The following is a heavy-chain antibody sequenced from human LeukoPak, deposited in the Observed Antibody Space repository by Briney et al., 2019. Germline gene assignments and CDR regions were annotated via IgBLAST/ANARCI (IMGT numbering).Heavy chain of an antibody. Sequence: GGSLRLSCAASGFTFSSYSMNWVRQAPGKGLEWVSSISSSSSYIYYADSVKGRYTISRDNAKNSLYLQMNSLRAEDTAVYYCARGVRWLASFDYWGQGTLVTVSS. CDR1: GFTFSSYS. J-gene: IGHJ4*02. CDR3: ARGVRWLASFDY. CDR2: ISSSSSYI. V-gene: IGHV3-21*01. D-gene: IGHD6-19*01.